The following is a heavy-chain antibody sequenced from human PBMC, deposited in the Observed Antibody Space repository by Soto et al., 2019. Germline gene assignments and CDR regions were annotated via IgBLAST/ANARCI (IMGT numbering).Heavy chain of an antibody. V-gene: IGHV4-34*01. CDR1: GGSFSGYY. CDR2: INHSGST. J-gene: IGHJ6*04. Sequence: QVQLQQWGAGLLKPSETLSLTCAVYGGSFSGYYWSWIRQPPGKGLGWIGEINHSGSTNYNPSLKSRVTISVDTSKNQFSLKLSSATAAETAVYYCAGGVLGWTVTGRFDVWGKGTTVTVSS. D-gene: IGHD4-4*01. CDR3: AGGVLGWTVTGRFDV.